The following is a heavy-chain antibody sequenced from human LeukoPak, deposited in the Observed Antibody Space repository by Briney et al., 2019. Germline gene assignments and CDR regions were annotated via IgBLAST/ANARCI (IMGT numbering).Heavy chain of an antibody. CDR2: INHSGST. D-gene: IGHD6-13*01. CDR3: ARRNRSSWGFDP. CDR1: GGSFSGYY. J-gene: IGHJ5*02. Sequence: SETLSLTCAVYGGSFSGYYWSWIRQPPGKGLEWIGEINHSGSTNYNPSLKSRVTISVDTSKNQFSLKLSSVTAADTAVYYCARRNRSSWGFDPWGRGTLVTVSS. V-gene: IGHV4-34*01.